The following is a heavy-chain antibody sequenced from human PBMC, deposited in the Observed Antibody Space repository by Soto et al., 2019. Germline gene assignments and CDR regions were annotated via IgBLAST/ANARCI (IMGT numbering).Heavy chain of an antibody. V-gene: IGHV3-30*18. CDR3: AKDSSGWTFDY. CDR2: ISYDGSNK. CDR1: GFTFSSYG. J-gene: IGHJ4*02. D-gene: IGHD6-19*01. Sequence: QVQVVESGGGVVQPGRSLRLSCAASGFTFSSYGMHWVRQAPGKGLEWVAVISYDGSNKYYADSVKGRFTISRDNSKNTLYLQMNSLRAEDTAVYYCAKDSSGWTFDYWGQGTLVTVSS.